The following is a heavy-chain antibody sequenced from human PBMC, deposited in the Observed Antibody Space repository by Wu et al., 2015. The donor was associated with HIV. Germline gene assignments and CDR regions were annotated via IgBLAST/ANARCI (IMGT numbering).Heavy chain of an antibody. D-gene: IGHD2-2*01. CDR2: ISAYNGNT. CDR1: GYTFTSYG. J-gene: IGHJ3*02. V-gene: IGHV1-18*01. Sequence: QVQLVQSGAEVKKPGASVKVSCKASGYTFTSYGISWVRQAPGQGLEWMGWISAYNGNTNYAQKLQGRVTMTTDTSTSTAYMELRSLRSDDTAVYYCAREYCSSTSCYLHAFDIWGQGTMVTVSS. CDR3: AREYCSSTSCYLHAFDI.